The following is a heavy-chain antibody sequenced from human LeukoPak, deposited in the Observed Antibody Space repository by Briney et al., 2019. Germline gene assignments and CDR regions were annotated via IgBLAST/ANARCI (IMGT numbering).Heavy chain of an antibody. CDR3: ARAGVVPAASFDY. CDR2: INPNSGGT. CDR1: GYTFTSYA. D-gene: IGHD2-2*01. V-gene: IGHV1-2*06. J-gene: IGHJ4*02. Sequence: ASVKVSCKASGYTFTSYAMHWVRQAPGQGLEWMGRINPNSGGTNYAQKFQGRVTMTRDTSISTAYMELSRLRSDDTAVYYCARAGVVPAASFDYWGQGTLVTVSS.